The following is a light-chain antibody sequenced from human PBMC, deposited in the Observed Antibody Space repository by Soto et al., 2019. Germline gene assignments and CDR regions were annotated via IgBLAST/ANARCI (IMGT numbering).Light chain of an antibody. J-gene: IGKJ1*01. CDR3: QQSYSTPS. CDR2: AAY. Sequence: DIQMTQSPSSLSASVGDRVTITCRASQSISSYLNWYQQKPGKAPKLLIYAAYSLQSGVPSRFSCSGYGTDFTLNISSLQPEDFATYYCQQSYSTPSFGQGTKVESK. CDR1: QSISSY. V-gene: IGKV1-39*01.